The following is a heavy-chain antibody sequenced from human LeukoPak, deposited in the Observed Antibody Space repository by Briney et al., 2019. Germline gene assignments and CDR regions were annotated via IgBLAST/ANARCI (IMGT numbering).Heavy chain of an antibody. CDR3: ATGLYQLLSCEY. J-gene: IGHJ4*02. Sequence: GASVKVSCKVSGYTLTELSMHWVRQPPGKGLEGRGGFDPEDGETIYAQKFQGRVTMTEDTSTDTAYMELSSLRSEDTAVYYCATGLYQLLSCEYWGERNLFTVS. CDR1: GYTLTELS. V-gene: IGHV1-24*01. CDR2: FDPEDGET. D-gene: IGHD2-2*01.